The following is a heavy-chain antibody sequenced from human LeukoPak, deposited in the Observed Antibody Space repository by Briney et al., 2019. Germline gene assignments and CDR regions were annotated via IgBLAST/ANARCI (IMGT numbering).Heavy chain of an antibody. V-gene: IGHV1-8*01. CDR1: GYTFTSYD. Sequence: GASVKVSCKASGYTFTSYDINWVRQATGQGLEWMGWMNPNSGNTGYAQKFQGRVTMTRNTSISTAYMELSSLRSEDTAVYYCARGRRDIVLMVYAFDYWGQGTLVTVSS. J-gene: IGHJ4*02. D-gene: IGHD2-8*01. CDR2: MNPNSGNT. CDR3: ARGRRDIVLMVYAFDY.